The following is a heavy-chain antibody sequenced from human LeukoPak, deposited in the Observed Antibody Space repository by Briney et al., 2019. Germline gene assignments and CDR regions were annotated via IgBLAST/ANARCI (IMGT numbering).Heavy chain of an antibody. Sequence: GESLKISCKGSGYSFTSYWIGWVRQMPGKGLEWMGIIYPGDSDTRYSPSFQGQVTISADKSISTAYLQWSSLKASDTAMYYCARLRRGRYFDWSSPDYWGQGTLVTVSS. CDR3: ARLRRGRYFDWSSPDY. D-gene: IGHD3-9*01. V-gene: IGHV5-51*01. CDR1: GYSFTSYW. CDR2: IYPGDSDT. J-gene: IGHJ4*02.